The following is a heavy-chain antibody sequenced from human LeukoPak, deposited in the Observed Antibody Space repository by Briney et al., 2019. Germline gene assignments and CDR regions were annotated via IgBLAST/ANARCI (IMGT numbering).Heavy chain of an antibody. CDR2: IYPGDSDT. J-gene: IGHJ4*02. D-gene: IGHD5-18*01. V-gene: IGHV5-51*01. CDR3: ARRGEAMDPFDY. CDR1: GYSFTSYW. Sequence: GESLKISCKDSGYSFTSYWIGWVRQMPGRGLEWMGIIYPGDSDTRYSPSFQGQVTISADKSINTAYLQWSSLKASDTAIYYCARRGEAMDPFDYWGQGTLVTVSS.